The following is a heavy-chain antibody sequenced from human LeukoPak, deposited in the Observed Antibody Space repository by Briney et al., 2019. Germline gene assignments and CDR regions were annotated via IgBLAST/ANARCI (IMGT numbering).Heavy chain of an antibody. J-gene: IGHJ4*02. CDR1: EFTFSSYS. Sequence: GGSLRLSCAASEFTFSSYSMNWVRQAPGKGQEWVSSISSSSSYIYYADSVKGRFTISRDNAKNSLYLQMNSLRAEDTAVCYCARVPGYSSSWFDYWGQGTLVTVSS. V-gene: IGHV3-21*01. CDR3: ARVPGYSSSWFDY. CDR2: ISSSSSYI. D-gene: IGHD6-13*01.